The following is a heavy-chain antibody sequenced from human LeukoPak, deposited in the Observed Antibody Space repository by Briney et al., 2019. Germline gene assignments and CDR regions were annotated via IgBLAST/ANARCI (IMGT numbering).Heavy chain of an antibody. CDR3: AREGGATPPDY. Sequence: TGGSLRLSCAASGFTFSSYWMSWVRQAPGKGLEWVANIKQDGSEKYYADSVKGRFTISRDNAKNSLYLQMNSLRAEDTALYYCAREGGATPPDYWGQGTLVTVSS. CDR2: IKQDGSEK. CDR1: GFTFSSYW. J-gene: IGHJ4*02. D-gene: IGHD1-26*01. V-gene: IGHV3-7*03.